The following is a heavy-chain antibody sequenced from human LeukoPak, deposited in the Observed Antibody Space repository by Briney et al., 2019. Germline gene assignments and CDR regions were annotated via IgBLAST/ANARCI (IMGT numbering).Heavy chain of an antibody. CDR1: GGSINNYY. D-gene: IGHD6-19*01. J-gene: IGHJ4*02. V-gene: IGHV4-59*12. CDR2: IYYSGST. Sequence: PSETLSLTCTVSGGSINNYYWSWIRQPAGKGLEWIGYIYYSGSTNYNPSLKSRVTISVDTSKNQFSLQLNSVTPEDTAVYYCARDVGTSGWYTFDYWGQGTLVTVSS. CDR3: ARDVGTSGWYTFDY.